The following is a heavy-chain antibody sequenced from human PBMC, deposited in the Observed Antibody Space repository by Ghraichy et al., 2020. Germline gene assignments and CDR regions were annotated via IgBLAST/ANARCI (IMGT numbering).Heavy chain of an antibody. CDR2: ISAYNGNT. J-gene: IGHJ6*02. D-gene: IGHD2-2*01. V-gene: IGHV1-18*01. Sequence: ASVKVSCKASGYTFTSYGISWVRQAPGQGLEWMGWISAYNGNTNYAQKLQGRVTMTTDTSTSTAYMELRSLRSDDTAVYYCARGWDIVVVPAFYGMDVWGQGTTVTVSS. CDR1: GYTFTSYG. CDR3: ARGWDIVVVPAFYGMDV.